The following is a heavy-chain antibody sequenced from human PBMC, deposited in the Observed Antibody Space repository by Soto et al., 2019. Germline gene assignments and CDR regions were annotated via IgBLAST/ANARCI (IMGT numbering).Heavy chain of an antibody. Sequence: PGGSLRLSCAASGFTFSTYAMHWVRQAPGKGLEWVEVISYDGSNKYYADYVKGRFTISRDNSKNPLYLQMNSLRAEDTAVHYCARDRENYYGSGSSVDYWGQGALATVSS. CDR3: ARDRENYYGSGSSVDY. D-gene: IGHD3-10*01. CDR1: GFTFSTYA. J-gene: IGHJ4*02. V-gene: IGHV3-30-3*01. CDR2: ISYDGSNK.